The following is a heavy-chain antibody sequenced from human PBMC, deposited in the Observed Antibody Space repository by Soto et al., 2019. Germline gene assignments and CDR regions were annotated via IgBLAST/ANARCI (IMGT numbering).Heavy chain of an antibody. CDR3: AKDREYSYGPFDY. D-gene: IGHD5-18*01. V-gene: IGHV3-23*01. J-gene: IGHJ4*02. CDR1: GFTFSSYA. Sequence: GGSLRLPCAASGFTFSSYAMSWVRQAPGKGLEWVSAISGSGGSTYYADSVKGRFTISRDNSKNTLYLQMNSLRAEDTAVYYCAKDREYSYGPFDYWGQGTLVTVSS. CDR2: ISGSGGST.